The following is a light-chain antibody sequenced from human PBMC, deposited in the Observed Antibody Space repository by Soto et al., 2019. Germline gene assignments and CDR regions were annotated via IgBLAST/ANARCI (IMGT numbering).Light chain of an antibody. CDR3: ETLDRNTRV. CDR1: SGHSTYI. CDR2: LEGSGRY. Sequence: QPVLTQSYSASASLGSSVKLTCTLSSGHSTYIIAWHQQQPGKAPRYLMNLEGSGRYNRGSGVPYRFSGSSSGADRYLTISTLQFEDEADYYCETLDRNTRVFGGGTKLTVL. V-gene: IGLV4-60*02. J-gene: IGLJ3*02.